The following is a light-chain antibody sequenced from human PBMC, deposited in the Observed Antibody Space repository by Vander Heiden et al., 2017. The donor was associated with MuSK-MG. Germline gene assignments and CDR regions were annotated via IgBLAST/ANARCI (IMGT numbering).Light chain of an antibody. CDR2: GKN. CDR1: SLRSYY. J-gene: IGLJ2*01. Sequence: SSELTQDPAVSVALGQTVRITCQGDSLRSYYASWDQQKPGQAPGLVIDGKNNRPAGITDRFSGSSSGNTDSVNIKGDQAEDEADYSCTPRDSSGTHQVVGGGTKLSVL. V-gene: IGLV3-19*01. CDR3: TPRDSSGTHQV.